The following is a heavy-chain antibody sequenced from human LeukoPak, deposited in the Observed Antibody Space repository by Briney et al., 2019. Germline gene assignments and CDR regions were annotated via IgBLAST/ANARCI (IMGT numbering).Heavy chain of an antibody. CDR1: GGSISSGGYS. J-gene: IGHJ2*01. Sequence: SQTLSLTCAVSGGSISSGGYSRSWIRQPPGKGLEWIGYIYHSGSTYYNPSPKSRVTISVDRSKNQFSLKLSSVTAADTAVYYCAREGYSSSWYPWYFDLWGRGTLVTVSS. D-gene: IGHD6-13*01. CDR2: IYHSGST. V-gene: IGHV4-30-2*01. CDR3: AREGYSSSWYPWYFDL.